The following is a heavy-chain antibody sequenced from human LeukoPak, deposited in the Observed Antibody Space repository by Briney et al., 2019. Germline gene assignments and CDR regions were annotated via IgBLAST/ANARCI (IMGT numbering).Heavy chain of an antibody. V-gene: IGHV3-9*03. CDR2: ISWNSGSI. CDR1: GFTFDDYA. CDR3: AKGSYYDFWSGYLYYFDY. J-gene: IGHJ4*02. Sequence: GGSLRLSCAASGFTFDDYAMHWVRQAPGKGLEWVSGISWNSGSIGYADSVKGRFTISRDNAKNSLYLQMNSLRAEDMALYYCAKGSYYDFWSGYLYYFDYWGQGTLVTVS. D-gene: IGHD3-3*01.